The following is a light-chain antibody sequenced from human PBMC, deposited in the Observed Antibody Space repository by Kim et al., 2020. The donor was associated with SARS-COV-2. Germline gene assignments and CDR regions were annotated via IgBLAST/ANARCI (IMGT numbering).Light chain of an antibody. J-gene: IGKJ2*01. CDR1: QSVSSSY. CDR3: QQYDSLPHT. CDR2: GAS. Sequence: EIVLTQSPGTLSLSPGERATLSCRASQSVSSSYLAWYQQKPGQAPRLLIYGASSRDTGIPDRFSGSGSGTDFTLTISRLEPEDFAVYYRQQYDSLPHTFGQGTKLEI. V-gene: IGKV3-20*01.